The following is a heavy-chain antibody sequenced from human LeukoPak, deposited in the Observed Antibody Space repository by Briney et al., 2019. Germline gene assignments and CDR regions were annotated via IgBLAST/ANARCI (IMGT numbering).Heavy chain of an antibody. J-gene: IGHJ5*02. Sequence: ASVKVSCKASGYTFTSYGISWVRQAPGQGLEWMGRINPNSGGTNYAQKFQGRVTMTRDTSISTAYMELSRLRSDDTAVYYCARDHYDILTGYYSKHPNWFDPWGQGTLVTVSS. V-gene: IGHV1-2*06. CDR2: INPNSGGT. CDR3: ARDHYDILTGYYSKHPNWFDP. D-gene: IGHD3-9*01. CDR1: GYTFTSYG.